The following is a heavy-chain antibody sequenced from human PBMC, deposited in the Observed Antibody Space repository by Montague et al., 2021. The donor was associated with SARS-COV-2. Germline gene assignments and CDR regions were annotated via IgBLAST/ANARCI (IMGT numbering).Heavy chain of an antibody. V-gene: IGHV4-39*01. Sequence: SETLSLTCTVSGGSVSSKSYYWGWIRQPPGKGLEWIGSIYYNRSTHYNPSLRSRVTISVYTSKNQFSLKLISVTAADAAVYYCARRGDYGGPRFDPWGQGTLVSVSS. CDR2: IYYNRST. D-gene: IGHD4-23*01. CDR3: ARRGDYGGPRFDP. CDR1: GGSVSSKSYY. J-gene: IGHJ5*02.